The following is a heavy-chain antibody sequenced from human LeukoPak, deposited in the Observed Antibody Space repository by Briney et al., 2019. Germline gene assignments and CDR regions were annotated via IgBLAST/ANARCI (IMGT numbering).Heavy chain of an antibody. D-gene: IGHD3-3*01. CDR3: ARPRLEWYDAFDI. CDR1: GYFFTTYW. Sequence: GASLKISCKGSGYFFTTYWIGWVRQMPGKGLEWIGIIYPGDSDTRYSPSFQGQVTISADKSISTAYLQWSSLKASDTAMYYCARPRLEWYDAFDIWGQGTMVTVSS. CDR2: IYPGDSDT. J-gene: IGHJ3*02. V-gene: IGHV5-51*01.